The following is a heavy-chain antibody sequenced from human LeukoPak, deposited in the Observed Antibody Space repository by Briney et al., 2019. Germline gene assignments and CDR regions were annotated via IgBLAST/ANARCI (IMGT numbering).Heavy chain of an antibody. Sequence: SQTLSLTCTVSGGSVNSGRYYWTWIRQPDGKGLEWIGRLYTNDNTNYDPSLECRVSISLDTSKSQFYLQLTSVTAADTAVYFCARGVVTDDYYMDVWGRGTTVTVSS. V-gene: IGHV4-61*02. CDR2: LYTNDNT. D-gene: IGHD2-21*02. CDR3: ARGVVTDDYYMDV. J-gene: IGHJ6*03. CDR1: GGSVNSGRYY.